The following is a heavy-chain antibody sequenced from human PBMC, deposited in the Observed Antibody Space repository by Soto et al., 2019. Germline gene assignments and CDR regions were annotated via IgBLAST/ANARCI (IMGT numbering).Heavy chain of an antibody. CDR2: INAGNGNT. D-gene: IGHD6-19*01. V-gene: IGHV1-3*01. CDR1: GYTFTSYA. J-gene: IGHJ4*02. CDR3: ARVSGWYFLDY. Sequence: ASVKVSCKASGYTFTSYAMHWVRQAPGQRLEWMGWINAGNGNTKYSQKFQGRVTITRDTSASTVYMELSSLISEDTAVYYCARVSGWYFLDYWGQGTLVTVSS.